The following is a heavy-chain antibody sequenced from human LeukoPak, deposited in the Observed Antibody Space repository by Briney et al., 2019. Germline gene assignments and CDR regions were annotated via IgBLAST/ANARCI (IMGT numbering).Heavy chain of an antibody. Sequence: SETLSLTCAVYGGSISSYYWSWIRQPPGKGLEWIGYIYYSGSTNYNPSLKSRVTISVDTSKNQFSLKLSSVTAADTAVYYCARLRRITMVRGVIIRAFDIWGQGTMVTVSS. CDR1: GGSISSYY. J-gene: IGHJ3*02. D-gene: IGHD3-10*01. V-gene: IGHV4-59*12. CDR3: ARLRRITMVRGVIIRAFDI. CDR2: IYYSGST.